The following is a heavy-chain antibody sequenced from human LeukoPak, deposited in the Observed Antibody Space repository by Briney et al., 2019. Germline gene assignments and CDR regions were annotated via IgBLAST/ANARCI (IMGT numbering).Heavy chain of an antibody. CDR1: DGSISSYY. CDR2: IYYSGST. D-gene: IGHD1-1*01. J-gene: IGHJ3*02. V-gene: IGHV4-59*01. CDR3: ARYKGVHAFDI. Sequence: SETLSLTCTDSDGSISSYYWRWIRQPPGKGLEWIGYIYYSGSTNYNPSLKSRVTISVDTSKNQFSLKLSSVTAADTAVYYCARYKGVHAFDIWGQGTMVTVSS.